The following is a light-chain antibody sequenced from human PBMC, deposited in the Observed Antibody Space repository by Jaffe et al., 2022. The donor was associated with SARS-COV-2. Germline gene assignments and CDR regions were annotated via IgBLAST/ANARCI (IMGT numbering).Light chain of an antibody. CDR3: QQYNSYPLT. V-gene: IGKV1-5*03. Sequence: DIQMTQSPSTLSASVGDRVTITCRASQNINDWLAWYQQKPGKAPKVLIYKASDLETGVSSRFSGSGSGTEFTLTISSLQPDDSATYYCQQYNSYPLTFGGGAKVEI. CDR1: QNINDW. J-gene: IGKJ4*01. CDR2: KAS.